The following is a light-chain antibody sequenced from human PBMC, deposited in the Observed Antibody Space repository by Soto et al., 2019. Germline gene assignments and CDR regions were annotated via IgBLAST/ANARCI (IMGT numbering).Light chain of an antibody. CDR3: CSYAGSYTSGV. J-gene: IGLJ1*01. CDR2: DVS. CDR1: SIDVGGYNY. Sequence: QSALTQRCSVSGSPGQSGTISCPGTSIDVGGYNYVSWYQQQPGKAPRLMIYDVSKRHSGVPDRFSGSKSGNRCSRTMSRFQDEDEADYYCCSYAGSYTSGVFGNGNKVTV. V-gene: IGLV2-11*01.